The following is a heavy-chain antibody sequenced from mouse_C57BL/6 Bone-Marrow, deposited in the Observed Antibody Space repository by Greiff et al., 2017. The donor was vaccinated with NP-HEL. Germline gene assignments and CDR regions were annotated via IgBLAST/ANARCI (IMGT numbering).Heavy chain of an antibody. CDR1: GYTFTSYW. J-gene: IGHJ2*01. Sequence: VQLQESGAELVRPGSSVKLSCKASGYTFTSYWMDWVKQRPGQGLEWIGNIYPSDSETHYNQKFKDKATLTVDKSSSTAYMQLSSLTSEDSAVYYCARGGYDYAFDYWGQGTTLTVSS. CDR2: IYPSDSET. V-gene: IGHV1-61*01. CDR3: ARGGYDYAFDY. D-gene: IGHD2-4*01.